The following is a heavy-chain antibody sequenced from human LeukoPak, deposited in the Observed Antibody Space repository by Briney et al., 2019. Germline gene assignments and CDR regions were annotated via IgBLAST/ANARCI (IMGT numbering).Heavy chain of an antibody. J-gene: IGHJ5*02. Sequence: PGGSLRLSCAASGFTFSSYGMHWVRQAPGKGLEWVSAISGSGGSTYYADSVKGRFTISRDNSKNTLYLQMNSLRAEDTAVYYCAKDLWYSYGLNWFDPWGQGTLVTVSS. CDR2: ISGSGGST. CDR3: AKDLWYSYGLNWFDP. V-gene: IGHV3-23*01. D-gene: IGHD5-18*01. CDR1: GFTFSSYG.